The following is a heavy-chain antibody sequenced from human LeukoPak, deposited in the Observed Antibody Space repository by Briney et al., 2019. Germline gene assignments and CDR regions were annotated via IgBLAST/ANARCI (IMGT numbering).Heavy chain of an antibody. J-gene: IGHJ4*02. Sequence: GSLRVSLAGSGFNFRSYAMGWVRQGPGKGLEWGSTVTCGCGSTYYAESVRGRNTISRDNSKNPLHLQMNRLRAEDTAVYYCARDPPLKGHNSGWATNSFDFWGQGTLVTVSS. CDR2: VTCGCGST. D-gene: IGHD6-19*01. CDR3: ARDPPLKGHNSGWATNSFDF. V-gene: IGHV3-23*01. CDR1: GFNFRSYA.